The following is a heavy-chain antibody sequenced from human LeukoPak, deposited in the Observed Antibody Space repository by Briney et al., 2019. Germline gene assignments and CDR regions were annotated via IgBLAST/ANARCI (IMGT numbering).Heavy chain of an antibody. J-gene: IGHJ5*02. Sequence: PSETLSLTCTVSGGSISSYYWSWIRQLPGKGLEWIGYIYYSGSTNYNPSLKSRVTISVDTSKNQFSLKLSSVTAADTAVYYCAREGSSGWKYNWFDPWGQGTLVTVSS. CDR2: IYYSGST. V-gene: IGHV4-59*01. CDR3: AREGSSGWKYNWFDP. CDR1: GGSISSYY. D-gene: IGHD6-19*01.